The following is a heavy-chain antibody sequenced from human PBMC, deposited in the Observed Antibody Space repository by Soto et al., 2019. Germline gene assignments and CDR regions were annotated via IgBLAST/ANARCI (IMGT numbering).Heavy chain of an antibody. CDR3: ARXNLKGVVFGRKYNWFDP. V-gene: IGHV4-59*01. J-gene: IGHJ5*02. D-gene: IGHD3-3*01. CDR1: GGSISSYY. CDR2: IYYSGST. Sequence: PSETLSLTCTVSGGSISSYYWSWIRQPPGKGLEWIGYIYYSGSTNYNPSLKSRVTISVDTSKNQFSLKLSSVTAADTTVYYCARXNLKGVVFGRKYNWFDPWGQGTLVTVSS.